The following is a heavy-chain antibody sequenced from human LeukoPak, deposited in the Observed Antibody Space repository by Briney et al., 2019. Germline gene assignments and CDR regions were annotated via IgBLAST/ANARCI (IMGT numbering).Heavy chain of an antibody. CDR2: INHSGST. J-gene: IGHJ4*02. Sequence: KASETLSPTCAVYGGSFSGYYWSWIRQPPGNWLELIGEINHSGSTNYNPSLKSRVTISVDTSKNQFSLKLCSVTAADTAVYYCARDAHYYDSSGQSDYWGQGTLVTVSS. D-gene: IGHD3-22*01. CDR3: ARDAHYYDSSGQSDY. V-gene: IGHV4-34*01. CDR1: GGSFSGYY.